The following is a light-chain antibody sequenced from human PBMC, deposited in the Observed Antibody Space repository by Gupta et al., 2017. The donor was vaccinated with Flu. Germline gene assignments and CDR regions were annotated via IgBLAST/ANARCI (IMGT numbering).Light chain of an antibody. J-gene: IGLJ1*01. CDR3: ISYTSISTYV. CDR1: SSDVGGYNH. V-gene: IGLV2-14*01. Sequence: SSDVGGYNHVSWYQQHPGKAPKVMIYEVNNRPSGISNRFSGSKSGNTASLTISGLQAEDEADYYCISYTSISTYVFGTGTKVTVL. CDR2: EVN.